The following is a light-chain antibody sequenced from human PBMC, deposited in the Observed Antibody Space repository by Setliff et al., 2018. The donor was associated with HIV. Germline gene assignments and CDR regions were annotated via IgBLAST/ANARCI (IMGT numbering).Light chain of an antibody. V-gene: IGLV2-14*02. Sequence: QSDLAQPASVSGSPGQSITISCTGTSGDVGRYNLVSWYQQQPGKPPKLMIYQASKRPSGISDRFSGSKSGNTASLTISGLQAEDEADYYCTSYTSGSTPYVFGSGTKVTVL. CDR3: TSYTSGSTPYV. CDR2: QAS. CDR1: SGDVGRYNL. J-gene: IGLJ1*01.